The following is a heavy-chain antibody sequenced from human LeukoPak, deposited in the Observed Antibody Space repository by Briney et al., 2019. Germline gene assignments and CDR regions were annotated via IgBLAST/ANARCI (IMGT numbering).Heavy chain of an antibody. J-gene: IGHJ6*02. CDR1: GYTFTGYY. D-gene: IGHD3-10*01. CDR3: ARGSGASGIYGMDV. Sequence: GASVKVSCKASGYTFTGYYMHWVRQAPGHGLEWMGWINPNSGGTNYAQKFQGWVTMTRDTSISTAYMELSRLRSDDTAVYYCARGSGASGIYGMDVWGQGTTVTVSS. V-gene: IGHV1-2*04. CDR2: INPNSGGT.